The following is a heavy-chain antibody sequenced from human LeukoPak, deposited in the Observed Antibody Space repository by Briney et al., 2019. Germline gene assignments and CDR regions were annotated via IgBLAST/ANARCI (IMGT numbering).Heavy chain of an antibody. J-gene: IGHJ4*02. CDR1: GYTFTSYY. CDR3: ARDPIGSRWPYYFDY. Sequence: AASVKVSCKASGYTFTSYYMHRVRQAPGQGLEWMGIINPSGGSTSYAQKFQGRVTMTRDTSTSTVYMELSSLRSEDTAVYYCARDPIGSRWPYYFDYWGQGTLVTVSS. V-gene: IGHV1-46*01. CDR2: INPSGGST. D-gene: IGHD6-13*01.